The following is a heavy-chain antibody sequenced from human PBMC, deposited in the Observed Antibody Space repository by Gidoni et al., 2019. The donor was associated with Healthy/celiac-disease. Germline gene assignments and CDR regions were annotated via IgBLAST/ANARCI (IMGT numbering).Heavy chain of an antibody. CDR1: GFTFSSYS. J-gene: IGHJ3*02. Sequence: EVQLVESGGGLVQPGGSLRLSCADSGFTFSSYSMNWVRQAPGKGLEWVSYISSSSSTIYYADSVKGRFTISRDNAKNSLYLQMNSLRDEDTAVYYCARDHYDSSGYYDDAFDIWGQGTMVTVSS. V-gene: IGHV3-48*02. CDR2: ISSSSSTI. CDR3: ARDHYDSSGYYDDAFDI. D-gene: IGHD3-22*01.